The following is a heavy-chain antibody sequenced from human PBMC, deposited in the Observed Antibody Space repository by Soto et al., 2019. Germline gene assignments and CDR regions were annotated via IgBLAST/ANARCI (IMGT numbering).Heavy chain of an antibody. D-gene: IGHD1-26*01. CDR2: IEPRDSYT. CDR3: ARVGANPLHSFDS. CDR1: GYRFTSYW. J-gene: IGHJ4*02. Sequence: PGESLKISCQVSGYRFTSYWLTWVRQVPGKGLECLGRIEPRDSYTNYSPSFQGHVTISVDKSINTAYLQWNSLKASDTAIYYCARVGANPLHSFDSWGQGTLVTVSS. V-gene: IGHV5-10-1*01.